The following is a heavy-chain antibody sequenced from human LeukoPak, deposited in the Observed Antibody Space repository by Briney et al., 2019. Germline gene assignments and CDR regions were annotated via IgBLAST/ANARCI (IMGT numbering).Heavy chain of an antibody. Sequence: LPSETLSLTCAVYGGSFSDYYWSWIRQPPGKGLEWVSAIIGSGGGTYYADSVMGRFTISRDNSKNTLYLQMNSLRAEDTAVYYCARGGSYLSAFDIWGQGTMVTVSS. CDR1: GGSFSDYY. D-gene: IGHD1-26*01. CDR3: ARGGSYLSAFDI. J-gene: IGHJ3*02. V-gene: IGHV3-23*01. CDR2: IIGSGGGT.